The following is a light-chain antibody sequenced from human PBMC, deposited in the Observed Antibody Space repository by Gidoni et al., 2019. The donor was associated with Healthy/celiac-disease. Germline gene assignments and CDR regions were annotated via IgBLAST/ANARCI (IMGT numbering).Light chain of an antibody. CDR3: QQYAASPPIT. V-gene: IGKV3-20*01. Sequence: DIVLTQSPGTLSLSPGERATLTCRASQTISINYLAWYQQKPGQPPRLLVYGASNSAPATPDGFITSEAATDFILTISRVEPEDLAVYYCQQYAASPPITFGQXTQLEIK. J-gene: IGKJ5*01. CDR1: QTISINY. CDR2: GAS.